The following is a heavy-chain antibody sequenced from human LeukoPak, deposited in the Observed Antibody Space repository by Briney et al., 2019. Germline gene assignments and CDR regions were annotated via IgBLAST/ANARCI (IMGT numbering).Heavy chain of an antibody. CDR1: GGSISSYY. J-gene: IGHJ6*03. V-gene: IGHV4-59*01. D-gene: IGHD1-26*01. CDR3: ARAGGYLGYMDV. Sequence: PSETLSLTCTVSGGSISSYYWSWIRQPPGKGLEWIAYSFYSGSTNYNPSLKSRVTISVDTSKNQFSLKMSSVTAADTAVYYCARAGGYLGYMDVWGKGTTVTVSS. CDR2: SFYSGST.